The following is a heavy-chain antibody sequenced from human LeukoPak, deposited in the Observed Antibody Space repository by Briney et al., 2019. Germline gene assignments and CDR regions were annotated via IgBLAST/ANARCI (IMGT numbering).Heavy chain of an antibody. CDR2: IYDSGST. CDR1: GGSIYSGAYY. D-gene: IGHD4-17*01. Sequence: SQTLSLTCAVSGGSIYSGAYYWSWIRQLPGKGLEWIGYIYDSGSTFYNPSLKSRVSISIDTSKNQFSLSLRSVTAADTAVYCCARGGHDYGDYGYWGQGRLVTVSS. V-gene: IGHV4-31*11. CDR3: ARGGHDYGDYGY. J-gene: IGHJ4*02.